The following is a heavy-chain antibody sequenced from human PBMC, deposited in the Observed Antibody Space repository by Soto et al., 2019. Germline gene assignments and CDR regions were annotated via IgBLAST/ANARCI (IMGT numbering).Heavy chain of an antibody. CDR2: INGDGRTT. D-gene: IGHD2-21*02. Sequence: EVELVESGGGVAQPGGSLRLSCAVSGFTFSHYWMHWVRQAPGGGLEWVSGINGDGRTTTYAESVKGRFTISRENAKNTRSLQMTSLRDADTAVYFCARAPHYGGNSGPEDSWGQGTLVTVSS. J-gene: IGHJ4*02. CDR3: ARAPHYGGNSGPEDS. V-gene: IGHV3-74*03. CDR1: GFTFSHYW.